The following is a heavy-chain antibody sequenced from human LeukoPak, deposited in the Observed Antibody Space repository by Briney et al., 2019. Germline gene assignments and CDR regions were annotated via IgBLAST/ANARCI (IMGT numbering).Heavy chain of an antibody. V-gene: IGHV3-66*01. CDR3: ASGFCSGGSCYNDAFDI. Sequence: GGSLRLSCAASGFTVSSNYMSWVRQAPGKGLEWVSVIYSGGSTFYADSVKGRFTISRDNSKKTLFLQMNSLRAEDTAVYYCASGFCSGGSCYNDAFDIWGQGTMVTVSS. CDR1: GFTVSSNY. J-gene: IGHJ3*02. D-gene: IGHD2-15*01. CDR2: IYSGGST.